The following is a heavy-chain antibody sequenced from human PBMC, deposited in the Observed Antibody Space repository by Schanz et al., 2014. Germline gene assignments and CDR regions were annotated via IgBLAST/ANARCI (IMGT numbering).Heavy chain of an antibody. Sequence: EVHLVESGGGLVQPGGSLRLSCAASGITFSSHSFNWVRQAPGKGPEWVSAISGSGGSTYYADSVKGRFTISRDNSKNTLYLQMNSLRAEDTAVYYCAKGRFGELSAFDIWGQGTMVTVSS. J-gene: IGHJ3*02. CDR2: ISGSGGST. CDR3: AKGRFGELSAFDI. D-gene: IGHD3-10*01. CDR1: GITFSSHS. V-gene: IGHV3-23*04.